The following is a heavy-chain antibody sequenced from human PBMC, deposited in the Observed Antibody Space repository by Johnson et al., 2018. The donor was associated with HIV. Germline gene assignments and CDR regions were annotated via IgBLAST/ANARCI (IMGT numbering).Heavy chain of an antibody. CDR3: ARWGPYDILTGYDAFDI. CDR1: GFTFDDYG. Sequence: QVQLVESGGGVVRPGESLRLSCAASGFTFDDYGMTWVRQAPGKGLEWVAVISYDGSNKYYADSVKGRFTISRDNAKNSLYLQMNSLRAEDTAVYYCARWGPYDILTGYDAFDIWGQGTMVTVSS. J-gene: IGHJ3*02. CDR2: ISYDGSNK. V-gene: IGHV3-30*03. D-gene: IGHD3-9*01.